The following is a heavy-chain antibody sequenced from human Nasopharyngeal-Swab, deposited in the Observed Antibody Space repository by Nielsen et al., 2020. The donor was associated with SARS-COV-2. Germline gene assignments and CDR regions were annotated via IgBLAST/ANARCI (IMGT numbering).Heavy chain of an antibody. CDR2: DGSNK. V-gene: IGHV3-30-3*01. CDR3: ARGDVWWSYHPFDY. D-gene: IGHD3-16*02. Sequence: GESLKISCAASGFTFSSYTMYWVRQAPGKGLEWVAVDGSNKDYAYSVKGRFTISRDNPRNTLYLQMDSLRAEDTAVYYCARGDVWWSYHPFDYWGQGILVTVSS. CDR1: GFTFSSYT. J-gene: IGHJ4*02.